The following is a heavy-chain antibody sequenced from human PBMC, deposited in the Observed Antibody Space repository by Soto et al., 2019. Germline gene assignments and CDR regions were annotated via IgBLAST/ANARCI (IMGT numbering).Heavy chain of an antibody. Sequence: SVKVSCKASGGTFSSYAISWVRQAPGQGLEWMGGIIPIFGTANYAQKFQGRVTITADESTSTAYMELSSLRSEDTAVYYCARGGGGKYFYGGNYRGYYYYGLDVWGQGTTVTVSS. D-gene: IGHD4-17*01. V-gene: IGHV1-69*13. CDR1: GGTFSSYA. J-gene: IGHJ6*02. CDR3: ARGGGGKYFYGGNYRGYYYYGLDV. CDR2: IIPIFGTA.